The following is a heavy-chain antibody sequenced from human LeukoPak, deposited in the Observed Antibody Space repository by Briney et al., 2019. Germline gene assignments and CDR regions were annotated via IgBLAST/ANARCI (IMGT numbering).Heavy chain of an antibody. J-gene: IGHJ3*02. CDR2: ISYDGSNK. Sequence: GGSLRDSCAASGVTSSSYGMLLVRQAPGEGLGRVAVISYDGSNKYYADSVKGRFTISRDNSKNTLYLQMNSLRAEDTAVYYCARVLLWFGERYDAFDIWGQGTMVTVSS. D-gene: IGHD3-10*01. CDR3: ARVLLWFGERYDAFDI. V-gene: IGHV3-30*03. CDR1: GVTSSSYG.